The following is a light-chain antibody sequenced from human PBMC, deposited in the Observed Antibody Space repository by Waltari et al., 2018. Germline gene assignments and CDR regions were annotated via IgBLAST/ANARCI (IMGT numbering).Light chain of an antibody. Sequence: DIVLTQSPCTLSLSPGERATLSCRASQRVGSSLAWYQQKPGQAPRRLIYGASNRATGIPDRFSGSGSGTDFTLTISRLEPEDFVVYYCQQYGSSPPFTFGQGTKLEIK. J-gene: IGKJ2*01. CDR1: QRVGSS. V-gene: IGKV3-20*01. CDR3: QQYGSSPPFT. CDR2: GAS.